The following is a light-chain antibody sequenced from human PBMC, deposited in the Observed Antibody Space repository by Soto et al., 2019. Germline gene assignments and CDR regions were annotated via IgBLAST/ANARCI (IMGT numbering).Light chain of an antibody. Sequence: QSALTQPASVSGSPGQSITISCTGTSSDVGSYSLVSWYQQHPGKAPKLMIYEGSKRPSGVSNRFSGSKSGNTASLTISGLQAEDEADYYCCSYAGSRTLVFGGGTKLTVL. CDR1: SSDVGSYSL. J-gene: IGLJ2*01. V-gene: IGLV2-23*01. CDR3: CSYAGSRTLV. CDR2: EGS.